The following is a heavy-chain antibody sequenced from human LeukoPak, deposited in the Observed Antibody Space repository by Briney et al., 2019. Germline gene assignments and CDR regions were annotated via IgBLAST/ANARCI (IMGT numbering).Heavy chain of an antibody. CDR1: GFTFSSYW. Sequence: GGSLRLSCAVSGFTFSSYWMHWVRQAPGKGLVRVSRIDRDGSRINYADSVKGRFTISRDNSKNTLFLQMNSLRAEDTAVYSCAKDTLADCSGGSCYYFYYYGMDVWGQGTTVTVSS. CDR3: AKDTLADCSGGSCYYFYYYGMDV. D-gene: IGHD2-15*01. CDR2: IDRDGSRI. J-gene: IGHJ6*02. V-gene: IGHV3-74*01.